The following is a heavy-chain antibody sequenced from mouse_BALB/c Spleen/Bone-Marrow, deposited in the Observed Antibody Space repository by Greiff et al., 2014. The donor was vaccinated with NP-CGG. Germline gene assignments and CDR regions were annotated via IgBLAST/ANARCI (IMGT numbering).Heavy chain of an antibody. D-gene: IGHD2-4*01. V-gene: IGHV1-69*01. CDR2: IDPSDSYI. J-gene: IGHJ4*01. CDR3: ARGGHDFSLDY. Sequence: VKLMEFGAEFVMPGASVKMSCKASGYTFTDKWMHWVKQRPGQGLEWIGAIDPSDSYINYNQKFKGKASLTVDASSGTAYMHLSSLTSDDSAVYYCARGGHDFSLDYWGQGTSVIVSS. CDR1: GYTFTDKW.